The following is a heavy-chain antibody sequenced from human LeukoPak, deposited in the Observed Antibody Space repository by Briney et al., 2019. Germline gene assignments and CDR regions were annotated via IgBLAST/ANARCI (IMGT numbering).Heavy chain of an antibody. CDR3: AKARTGDLDYFDY. J-gene: IGHJ4*02. CDR2: ISWNSGSI. D-gene: IGHD7-27*01. Sequence: GRSLRLSCAASGFTSDDYAMHWVRQAPGKGLEWVSGISWNSGSIGYADSVKGRFTISRDNAKNSLYLQMNSLRAEDTALYYCAKARTGDLDYFDYWGQGTLVTVSS. CDR1: GFTSDDYA. V-gene: IGHV3-9*02.